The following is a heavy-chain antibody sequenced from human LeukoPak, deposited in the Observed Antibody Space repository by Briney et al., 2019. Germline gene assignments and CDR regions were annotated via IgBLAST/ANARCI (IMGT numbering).Heavy chain of an antibody. V-gene: IGHV4-38-2*01. J-gene: IGHJ4*02. D-gene: IGHD6-13*01. CDR1: GYSISSGYY. CDR3: ARGIAAAGSGY. CDR2: IYHSGST. Sequence: SETLSLTCAVSGYSISSGYYWGWVRQPPGKGLEWIGSIYHSGSTYYNPSLKSRVTISVDTSKNQFSLKLSSVTAADTAVYYCARGIAAAGSGYWGQGTLVTVSS.